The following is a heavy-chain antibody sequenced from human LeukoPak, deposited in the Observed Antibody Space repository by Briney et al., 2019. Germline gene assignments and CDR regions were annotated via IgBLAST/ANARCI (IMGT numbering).Heavy chain of an antibody. CDR1: GFTVSSNY. D-gene: IGHD2-21*01. Sequence: PGGSLRLSCAASGFTVSSNYMSWVRQAPGKGLDWVSVIYSGGSTCYADSVKGRFTISRDNSKNTLYLQMNSLRAEDTAVYYCARGLSLLGSEEGLPLGYWGQGSLVTVSS. J-gene: IGHJ4*02. CDR2: IYSGGST. V-gene: IGHV3-53*01. CDR3: ARGLSLLGSEEGLPLGY.